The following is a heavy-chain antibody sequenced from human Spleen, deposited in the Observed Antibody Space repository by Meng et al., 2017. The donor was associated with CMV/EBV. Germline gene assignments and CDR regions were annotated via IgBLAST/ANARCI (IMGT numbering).Heavy chain of an antibody. Sequence: KASGYTFTSYAMPWVRQAPGQRLEWMGWINAGHGNTKYSQQFQGRVTITRDTSASTAYMELSSLRSEDTAIYYCASEMSDSDVVFDSWGQGTLVTVSS. CDR1: GYTFTSYA. J-gene: IGHJ4*02. CDR2: INAGHGNT. D-gene: IGHD3-10*02. V-gene: IGHV1-3*01. CDR3: ASEMSDSDVVFDS.